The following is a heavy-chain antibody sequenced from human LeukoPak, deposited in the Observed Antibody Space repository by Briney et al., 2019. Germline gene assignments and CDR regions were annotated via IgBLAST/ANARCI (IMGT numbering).Heavy chain of an antibody. CDR2: ISSSSSTI. J-gene: IGHJ4*02. CDR3: AKGGYSSSMKY. D-gene: IGHD6-6*01. V-gene: IGHV3-48*01. Sequence: PGGSLRLSCAASGFTFSSYSMNWVRQAPGKGLEWVSYISSSSSTIYYADSVKGRFTISRDNAKNSLYLQMNSLRAEDTAVYYCAKGGYSSSMKYWGQGTLVTVSS. CDR1: GFTFSSYS.